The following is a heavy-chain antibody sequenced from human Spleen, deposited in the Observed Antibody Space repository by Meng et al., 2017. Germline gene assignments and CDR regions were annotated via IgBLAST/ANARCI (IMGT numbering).Heavy chain of an antibody. J-gene: IGHJ4*02. D-gene: IGHD4-11*01. CDR3: ARGPTTMAHDFDY. CDR1: AVSFSDNY. Sequence: QLPQWVSGLFKPSPTLSPTYFVPAVSFSDNYWSWIRQPPGKWLEVIGEINHSGTPNYNPSLESRATISVDTSQNNLSLKLSSVTAADSAVYYCARGPTTMAHDFDYWGQGTLVTVSS. V-gene: IGHV4-34*01. CDR2: INHSGTP.